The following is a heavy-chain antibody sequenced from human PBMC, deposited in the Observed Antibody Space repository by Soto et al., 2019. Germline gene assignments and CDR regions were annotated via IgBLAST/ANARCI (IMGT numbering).Heavy chain of an antibody. J-gene: IGHJ6*03. CDR3: AGGCDFWSGYYTRYYYMDV. Sequence: GGSLSLSCAASGFTFSSYSMDWVRQAPGKGRDWVSSISSSSSYIYYADSVKGRFTISRDNAKNSLYLQMNSLRAEDTAVYYCAGGCDFWSGYYTRYYYMDVWGKGTTVTVSS. CDR1: GFTFSSYS. CDR2: ISSSSSYI. V-gene: IGHV3-21*01. D-gene: IGHD3-3*01.